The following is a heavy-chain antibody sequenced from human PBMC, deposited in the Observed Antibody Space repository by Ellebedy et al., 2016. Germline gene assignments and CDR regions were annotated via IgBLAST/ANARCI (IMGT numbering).Heavy chain of an antibody. D-gene: IGHD2-2*01. V-gene: IGHV1-8*01. Sequence: ASVKVSXXASGYTFTSYDINWVRQATGQGLEWMGWMNPNSGNTGYAQKFQGRVTMTRNTSISTAYMELSSLRSDDTAVYYCARVEVVVPAYYYYMDVWGKGTTVTVSS. CDR1: GYTFTSYD. CDR2: MNPNSGNT. J-gene: IGHJ6*03. CDR3: ARVEVVVPAYYYYMDV.